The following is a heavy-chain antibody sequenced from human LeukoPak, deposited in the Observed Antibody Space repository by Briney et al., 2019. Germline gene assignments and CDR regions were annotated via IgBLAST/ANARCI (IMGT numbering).Heavy chain of an antibody. CDR3: AKDPARYSWYCSSTSCPVDY. J-gene: IGHJ4*02. V-gene: IGHV3-23*01. CDR2: ISGSGGST. D-gene: IGHD2-2*01. Sequence: GGSLRLSCAASGFTFSSYAMSWVRQAPGKGLEWVSAISGSGGSTYYADSVKGRFTISRDNSKNTLYLQMNSLRAEDTAVYYCAKDPARYSWYCSSTSCPVDYWGQGTLVTASS. CDR1: GFTFSSYA.